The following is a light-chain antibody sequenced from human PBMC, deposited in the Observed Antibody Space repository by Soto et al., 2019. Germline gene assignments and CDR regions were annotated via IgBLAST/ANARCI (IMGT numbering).Light chain of an antibody. Sequence: QSVLTXPPSASGSPGQSVTXXXTXXXXXXGGYNYVSWYQQHPGKAPKLMIYEVSKRPSGVPDRFSGSKSGNTASLTVSGLQAEDEADYYCSSYAGSNNLGVFGGGTKLTVL. CDR1: XXXXGGYNY. V-gene: IGLV2-8*01. J-gene: IGLJ2*01. CDR2: EVS. CDR3: SSYAGSNNLGV.